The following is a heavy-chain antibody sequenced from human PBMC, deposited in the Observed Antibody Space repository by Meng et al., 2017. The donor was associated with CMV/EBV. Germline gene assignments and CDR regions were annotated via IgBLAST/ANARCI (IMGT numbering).Heavy chain of an antibody. V-gene: IGHV2-5*01. CDR1: GFSLSTSGVG. CDR3: AHRPGRYCSSTSCGQERGLAHTWFDP. J-gene: IGHJ5*02. Sequence: SGPTLVKPTQTLTLTCTFSGFSLSTSGVGVGWIRQPPGKALEWLALIYWNDDKRYSPSLKSRLTITKDTSKNQVVLTMTNMDPVDTATYYCAHRPGRYCSSTSCGQERGLAHTWFDPWGQGTLVTVSS. CDR2: IYWNDDK. D-gene: IGHD2-2*01.